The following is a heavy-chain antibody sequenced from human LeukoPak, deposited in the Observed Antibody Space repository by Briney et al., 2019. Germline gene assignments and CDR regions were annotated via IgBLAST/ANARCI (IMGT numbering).Heavy chain of an antibody. CDR1: GGSISSYY. CDR3: ARLASGSYGPLTPFDY. D-gene: IGHD1-26*01. CDR2: IYYSGST. V-gene: IGHV4-59*08. Sequence: PSETLSLTCTVSGGSISSYYWSWIRQPPGKGLEWIGDIYYSGSTNYNPSLKSRVTISVDTSKNQFSLRLSSVTAADTAVYYSARLASGSYGPLTPFDYWGQGTLVTVSS. J-gene: IGHJ4*02.